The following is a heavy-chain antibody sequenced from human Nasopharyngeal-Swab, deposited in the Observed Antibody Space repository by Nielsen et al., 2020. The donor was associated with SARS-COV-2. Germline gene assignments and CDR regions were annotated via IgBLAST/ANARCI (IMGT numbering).Heavy chain of an antibody. CDR1: GYTFTSYD. D-gene: IGHD3-22*01. CDR2: MNPNSGNT. CDR3: ATYYYDSSGYLVVDY. V-gene: IGHV1-8*01. Sequence: GSVKASCKASGYTFTSYDINWVRQATGQGLEWMGWMNPNSGNTGYAQKFQGRVTMTRNTSISTAYMELSSLRSEDTAVYYCATYYYDSSGYLVVDYWGQGTLVTVSS. J-gene: IGHJ4*02.